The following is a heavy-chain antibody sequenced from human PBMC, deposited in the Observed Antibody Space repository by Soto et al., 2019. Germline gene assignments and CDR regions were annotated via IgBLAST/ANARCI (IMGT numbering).Heavy chain of an antibody. V-gene: IGHV4-34*01. D-gene: IGHD3-3*01. CDR3: ARHYDFWSGANYYFDY. CDR1: GGSFSGYY. J-gene: IGHJ4*02. Sequence: SETLSLTCAVYGGSFSGYYWSWIRQPPGKGLEWIGEINHSGSTNYNPSLKSRVTISVDTSKNQFSLKLSSVTAADTAVYYCARHYDFWSGANYYFDYWGQGTLVTVSS. CDR2: INHSGST.